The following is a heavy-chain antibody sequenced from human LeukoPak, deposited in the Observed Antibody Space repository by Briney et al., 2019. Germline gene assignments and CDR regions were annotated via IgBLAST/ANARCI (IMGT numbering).Heavy chain of an antibody. Sequence: SQTLSLTCTVSGGSISSGSYYWSWIRQPAGKGLEWIGRIYTSGSTNYNPSLKSRVTISVDTSKNQFSLKLSSVTAADTAVYYCARSHSYGSYYWGQGTLVTVSS. D-gene: IGHD5-18*01. CDR2: IYTSGST. CDR3: ARSHSYGSYY. CDR1: GGSISSGSYY. J-gene: IGHJ4*02. V-gene: IGHV4-61*02.